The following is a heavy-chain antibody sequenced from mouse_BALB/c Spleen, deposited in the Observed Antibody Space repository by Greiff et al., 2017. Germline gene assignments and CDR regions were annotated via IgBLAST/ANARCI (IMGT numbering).Heavy chain of an antibody. CDR2: ISDGGSYT. J-gene: IGHJ4*01. D-gene: IGHD2-14*01. CDR3: ARVYYRYGYAMDY. V-gene: IGHV5-4*02. Sequence: EVMLVESGGGLVKPGGSLKLSCAASGFTFSDYYMYWVRQTPEKRLEWVATISDGGSYTYYPDSVKGRFTISRDNAKNNLYLQMSSLKSEDTAMYYCARVYYRYGYAMDYWGQGTSVTVSS. CDR1: GFTFSDYY.